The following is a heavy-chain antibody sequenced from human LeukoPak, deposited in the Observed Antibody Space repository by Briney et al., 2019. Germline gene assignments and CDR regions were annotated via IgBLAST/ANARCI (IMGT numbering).Heavy chain of an antibody. CDR3: ARGDYSPIYYIYHMDV. CDR2: IYASGSTNYYASGST. V-gene: IGHV4-61*02. J-gene: IGHJ6*03. Sequence: SETLSLTCTVSGGSISSGSYYWSWIRHPAGKGLEWIGRIYASGSTNYYASGSTNYNPSLKSRVTMSVDTSENQFSLKLSSVTAADTAVYYCARGDYSPIYYIYHMDVWGKGTTVTISS. CDR1: GGSISSGSYY. D-gene: IGHD2-15*01.